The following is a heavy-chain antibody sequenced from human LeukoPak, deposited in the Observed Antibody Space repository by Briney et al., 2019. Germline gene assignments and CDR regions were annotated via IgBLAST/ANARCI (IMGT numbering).Heavy chain of an antibody. CDR1: GFILRTYG. J-gene: IGHJ4*02. CDR3: ARDLPRGGTTAAFDY. D-gene: IGHD1-1*01. Sequence: GGSLRLSCVGSGFILRTYGMNWVRQAPGKGLEWVSSIGATSGFTYYADSVKGRFTISRDNSKNTLYLQMNSLRAEDTAVYYCARDLPRGGTTAAFDYWGQGTLVTVSS. CDR2: IGATSGFT. V-gene: IGHV3-21*01.